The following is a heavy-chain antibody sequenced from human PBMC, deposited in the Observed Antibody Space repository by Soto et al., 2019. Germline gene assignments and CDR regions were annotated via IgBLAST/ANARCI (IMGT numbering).Heavy chain of an antibody. J-gene: IGHJ4*02. CDR2: IFSNDET. D-gene: IGHD3-22*01. Sequence: QVTLKESGPVLVKPTETLTLTCTVSGFSLSNARMGVSWIRQPPGKALEWLAHIFSNDETSYSTSLKSRLTISKDTSKSQVVLTMTNRDPVDTATYYCARILHYDSSGYYSPHFDYWGQGTLVTVSS. CDR1: GFSLSNARMG. V-gene: IGHV2-26*01. CDR3: ARILHYDSSGYYSPHFDY.